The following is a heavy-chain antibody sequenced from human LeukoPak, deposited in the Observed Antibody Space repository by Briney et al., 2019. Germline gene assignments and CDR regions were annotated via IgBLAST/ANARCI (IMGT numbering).Heavy chain of an antibody. CDR3: ARDRGYSPDY. CDR2: INSDGSST. V-gene: IGHV3-74*01. D-gene: IGHD5-18*01. CDR1: GFTFNIYW. J-gene: IGHJ4*02. Sequence: GGSLRLSXEVSGFTFNIYWMHWVRQAPGKGPEWVSRINSDGSSTTYADSVKGRFTISRDNAKNTLYLQMNSLRVDDTAVYYCARDRGYSPDYWGQGTLVTVSS.